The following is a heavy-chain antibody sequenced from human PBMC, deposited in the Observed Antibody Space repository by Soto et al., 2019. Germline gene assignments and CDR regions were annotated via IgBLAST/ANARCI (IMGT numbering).Heavy chain of an antibody. D-gene: IGHD3-22*01. Sequence: PSETLSLTCAVSGGSISSSNWWSWVRQPPGKGLEWIGEIYHSGSTNYNPSLKSRVTISVDKSKNQFSLKLSSVTAADTAVYYCARVGDYYDSSGLGYWGQGTLVTVSS. J-gene: IGHJ4*02. CDR1: GGSISSSNW. CDR3: ARVGDYYDSSGLGY. CDR2: IYHSGST. V-gene: IGHV4-4*02.